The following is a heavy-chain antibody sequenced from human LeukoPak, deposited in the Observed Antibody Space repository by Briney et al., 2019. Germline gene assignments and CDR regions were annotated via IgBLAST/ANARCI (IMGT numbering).Heavy chain of an antibody. Sequence: ASVKVSCKASGYTFTSYYMHWVRQAPGQGLEWMGIINPSGGSASYAQELQGRVTMTRDTSTSTVYMELSSLRSEDTAVYHCARDGAYCSGGSCYLYYYYYYGMDVWGKGTTVTVSS. CDR2: INPSGGSA. J-gene: IGHJ6*04. D-gene: IGHD2-15*01. V-gene: IGHV1-46*01. CDR3: ARDGAYCSGGSCYLYYYYYYGMDV. CDR1: GYTFTSYY.